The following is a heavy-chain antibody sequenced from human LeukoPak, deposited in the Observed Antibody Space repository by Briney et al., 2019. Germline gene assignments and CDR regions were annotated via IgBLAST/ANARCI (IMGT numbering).Heavy chain of an antibody. Sequence: GGSLRLSCAASGXXFXXYEMXWXXXAPGXGLXXVXYISSSGSTIYYADSVKGRFTISRDNAKNSLYLQMNSLRAEDTAVYYCARVSTTAIVAFDYWGRGTLVTVSS. CDR1: GXXFXXYE. CDR2: ISSSGSTI. V-gene: IGHV3-48*03. D-gene: IGHD5-18*01. J-gene: IGHJ4*02. CDR3: ARVSTTAIVAFDY.